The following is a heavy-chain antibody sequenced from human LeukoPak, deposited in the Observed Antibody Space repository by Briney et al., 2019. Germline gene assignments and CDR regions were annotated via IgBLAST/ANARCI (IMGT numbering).Heavy chain of an antibody. CDR3: AKGVGGCSSTSCSIYFQH. CDR2: IKEDGTEK. Sequence: GGSLRLSCAASGFTFSNYWMGWVRQPPGKGLQWVANIKEDGTEKYYVDSVKGRFTISRDNAKNSVYLQMNSLRAEDTAVYYCAKGVGGCSSTSCSIYFQHWGQGTLVTVSS. CDR1: GFTFSNYW. V-gene: IGHV3-7*01. D-gene: IGHD2-2*01. J-gene: IGHJ1*01.